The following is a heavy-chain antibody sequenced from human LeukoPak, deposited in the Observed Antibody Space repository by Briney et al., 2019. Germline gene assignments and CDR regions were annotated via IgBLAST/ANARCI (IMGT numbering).Heavy chain of an antibody. D-gene: IGHD4-11*01. Sequence: ASVKVSCKASGYTFTSYYIHWVRQAPGQGLEWMGIINPSGGSTTYAQKFQGRATMTRDMSTRTLHMELSSLRSEDTAFYYCARVGDYSPRGWFDPWGQGTLVTVSS. CDR3: ARVGDYSPRGWFDP. J-gene: IGHJ5*02. CDR2: INPSGGST. V-gene: IGHV1-46*01. CDR1: GYTFTSYY.